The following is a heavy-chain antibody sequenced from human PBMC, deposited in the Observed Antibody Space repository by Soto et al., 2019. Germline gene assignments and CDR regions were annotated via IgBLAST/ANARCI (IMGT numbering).Heavy chain of an antibody. CDR1: GFTFTRYS. V-gene: IGHV3-21*06. J-gene: IGHJ4*02. Sequence: LRLSCAASGFTFTRYSMNWVRQAPGKGLEWVSSISSTTNYIYYGDSMKGRFTISRDNAKSSLYLEMNSLRAEDTAVYYCARESEDLTSNFDYWGQGTLVTV. CDR2: ISSTTNYI. CDR3: ARESEDLTSNFDY.